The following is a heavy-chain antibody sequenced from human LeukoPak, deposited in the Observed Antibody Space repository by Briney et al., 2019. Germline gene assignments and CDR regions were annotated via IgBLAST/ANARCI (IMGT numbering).Heavy chain of an antibody. CDR3: ASSLWTYDILTGYGY. V-gene: IGHV4-61*01. CDR1: GGSVSSGSYY. J-gene: IGHJ4*02. D-gene: IGHD3-9*01. Sequence: SETLSLTCTVSGGSVSSGSYYWSWIRQPPGKGLEWIGYFYYSGSTNYNPSLKSRVTISVDTSKNQFSLKLSSVTAADTAVYYCASSLWTYDILTGYGYWGQGTLVTVSS. CDR2: FYYSGST.